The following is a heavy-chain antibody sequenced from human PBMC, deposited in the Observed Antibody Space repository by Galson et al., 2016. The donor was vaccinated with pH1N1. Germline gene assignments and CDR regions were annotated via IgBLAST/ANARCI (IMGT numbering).Heavy chain of an antibody. CDR2: IYKSGSS. J-gene: IGHJ4*02. CDR1: DDSISNPIYN. CDR3: ASLLWFGDLQVDF. V-gene: IGHV4-39*07. D-gene: IGHD3-10*01. Sequence: ETLSLTCTVSDDSISNPIYNWGWIRQPPGKGLEWIGSIYKSGSSYYNPSLKSRVTISLDTSKNQFSLKLTSVNAADTAVYFCASLLWFGDLQVDFWGQGTLVTVSS.